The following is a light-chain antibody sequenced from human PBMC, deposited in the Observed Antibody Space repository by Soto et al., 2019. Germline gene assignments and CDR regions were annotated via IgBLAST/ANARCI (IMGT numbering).Light chain of an antibody. CDR3: QQYYSYPLT. J-gene: IGKJ4*01. Sequence: AIRMTQSPSSFSASTGDRVTITCRASQGISSYLAWYQQKPGKAPKLLIYAASTLQSGVPSRFSGSGSGTDFTFTISCLQSEDFATYYCQQYYSYPLTFGGGTKVEIK. CDR2: AAS. CDR1: QGISSY. V-gene: IGKV1-8*01.